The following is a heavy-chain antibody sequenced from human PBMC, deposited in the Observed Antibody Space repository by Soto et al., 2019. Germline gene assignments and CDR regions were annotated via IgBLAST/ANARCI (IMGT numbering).Heavy chain of an antibody. J-gene: IGHJ4*02. CDR3: ARTHPYGSQLFDY. Sequence: SETLSLTCSVSGDSMSSYYWTWIRQPPGKGLEWIGYIYDGGTTNYNPSLKSRVAISVDTSMNQFSLKLTSVTAADTALYYCARTHPYGSQLFDYWGQGALVTVSS. CDR1: GDSMSSYY. V-gene: IGHV4-59*01. CDR2: IYDGGTT. D-gene: IGHD3-10*01.